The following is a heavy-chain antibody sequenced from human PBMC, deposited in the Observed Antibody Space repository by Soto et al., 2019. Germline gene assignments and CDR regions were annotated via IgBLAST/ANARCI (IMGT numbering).Heavy chain of an antibody. J-gene: IGHJ3*02. CDR1: GFTFSSYS. V-gene: IGHV3-48*01. CDR2: ISSSSSTI. D-gene: IGHD3-9*01. CDR3: ARTSGYYDILTGLEAFDI. Sequence: EVQLVESGGGLVQPGGSLRLSCAASGFTFSSYSMNWVRQAPGKGLEWVSYISSSSSTIYYADSVKGRFTISRDNAKNSLYLQMNSQRAEDTAVYYCARTSGYYDILTGLEAFDIWGQGTMVNVSS.